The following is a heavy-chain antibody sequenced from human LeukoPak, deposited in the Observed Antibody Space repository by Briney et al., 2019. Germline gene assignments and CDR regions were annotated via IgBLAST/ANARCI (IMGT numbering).Heavy chain of an antibody. J-gene: IGHJ3*02. Sequence: ASVKVSCKASGYTFTGYYMHWVRQAPGQGLEWMGWINPNSGGTNYAQKFQGRVTMTRDTSISTAYMELSRLRSDDTAVYYCARGSVSHSGSFLRDAFDIWGQGTMVTVSS. CDR1: GYTFTGYY. V-gene: IGHV1-2*02. D-gene: IGHD1-26*01. CDR3: ARGSVSHSGSFLRDAFDI. CDR2: INPNSGGT.